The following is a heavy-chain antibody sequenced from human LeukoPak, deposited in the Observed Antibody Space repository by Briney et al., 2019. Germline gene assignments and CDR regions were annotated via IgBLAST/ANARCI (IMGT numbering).Heavy chain of an antibody. CDR1: GFSLRSYW. CDR3: ARYSSSSGGASHYFDY. CDR2: ISGDGSMT. D-gene: IGHD6-6*01. V-gene: IGHV3-74*01. Sequence: GGSLRLSCAVSGFSLRSYWMHWVGQAPGKGLVWVSRISGDGSMTNYADSVKGRFTISRDNAKNTVYLQMNSLRAEDTAVYYCARYSSSSGGASHYFDYWGQGTLVTVSS. J-gene: IGHJ4*02.